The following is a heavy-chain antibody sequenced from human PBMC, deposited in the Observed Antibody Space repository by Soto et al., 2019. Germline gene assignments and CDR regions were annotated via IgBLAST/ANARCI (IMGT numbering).Heavy chain of an antibody. D-gene: IGHD5-12*01. CDR1: GFTFSSYW. Sequence: EVQLVESGGGLVQPGGSLRLSCAASGFTFSSYWMSWVRQAPGKGLEWVANIKQDGSEKYYVDSVKGRFTISRDNAKNSLYLQMNSLRAEDTAVYYCARDYGGYPNSPYYFDYWGQGTLVTVSS. CDR3: ARDYGGYPNSPYYFDY. CDR2: IKQDGSEK. J-gene: IGHJ4*02. V-gene: IGHV3-7*01.